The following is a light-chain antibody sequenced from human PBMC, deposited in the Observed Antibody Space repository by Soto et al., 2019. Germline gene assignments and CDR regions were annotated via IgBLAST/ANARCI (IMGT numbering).Light chain of an antibody. V-gene: IGLV2-8*01. CDR3: SSYAGSNNFV. CDR2: EVS. Sequence: QSVLTQPPSVSAAPGQRVTISCSGSNINVGGYNYVSWYQQHPGKAPKLMIYEVSNRPSGVSNRFSGSKSGNTASLTISGLQAEDEADYYCSSYAGSNNFVFGSGTKVTV. J-gene: IGLJ1*01. CDR1: NINVGGYNY.